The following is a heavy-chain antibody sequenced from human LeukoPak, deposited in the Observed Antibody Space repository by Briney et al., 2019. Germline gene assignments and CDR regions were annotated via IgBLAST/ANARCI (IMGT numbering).Heavy chain of an antibody. V-gene: IGHV3-23*01. CDR1: GFTFTTYA. Sequence: GGSLRLSCAASGFTFTTYAMNWARQAPGKGLEWVSSISGSGGGTFYADSVKGRFTISRDNSKNTLYLQMNSLRAEDTAVYYCARDNPRSYYDFWSGYQNYYYYYGMDVWGQGTTVTVSS. CDR3: ARDNPRSYYDFWSGYQNYYYYYGMDV. CDR2: ISGSGGGT. J-gene: IGHJ6*02. D-gene: IGHD3-3*01.